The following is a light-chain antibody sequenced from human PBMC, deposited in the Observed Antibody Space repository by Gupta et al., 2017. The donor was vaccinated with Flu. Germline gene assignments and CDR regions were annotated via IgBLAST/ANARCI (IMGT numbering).Light chain of an antibody. J-gene: IGLJ2*01. V-gene: IGLV2-14*01. CDR1: SSDVGGYDY. CDR3: SSYRKSDTVVV. Sequence: SALTQPASVSGSPGQSIAISCTGTSSDVGGYDYVSWYQQHPGKAPELVIFEVNRRPSGVSDRFSGSKSGNTASLTISGLLAEDEAYYYCSSYRKSDTVVVFGGGTKLTVL. CDR2: EVN.